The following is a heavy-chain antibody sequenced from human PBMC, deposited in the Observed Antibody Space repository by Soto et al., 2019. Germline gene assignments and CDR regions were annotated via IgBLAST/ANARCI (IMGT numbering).Heavy chain of an antibody. Sequence: QVQLVESGGGVVQPGRSLRLSCAASGFTFSSYAMHWVRQAPGKGLEWVAVISYDGSNKYYADSVKGRFTISRDNSKNTLYLQMTSLRAEDTAVYYCARPPRGGVSVWGQGTTVTVSS. CDR1: GFTFSSYA. CDR2: ISYDGSNK. J-gene: IGHJ6*02. D-gene: IGHD2-8*02. V-gene: IGHV3-30-3*01. CDR3: ARPPRGGVSV.